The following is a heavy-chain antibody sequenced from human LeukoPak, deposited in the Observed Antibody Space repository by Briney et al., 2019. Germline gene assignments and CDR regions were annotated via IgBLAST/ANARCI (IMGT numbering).Heavy chain of an antibody. Sequence: ASVKVSCKASGYTFTGYYMHWVRQAPGQGLEWMGWINTNTGNPTYAQGFTGRFVFSLDTSVSTAYLQISSLKAEDTAVYYCARVGGYYDSSGYVDYWGQGTLVTVSS. CDR2: INTNTGNP. CDR1: GYTFTGYY. D-gene: IGHD3-22*01. J-gene: IGHJ4*02. V-gene: IGHV7-4-1*02. CDR3: ARVGGYYDSSGYVDY.